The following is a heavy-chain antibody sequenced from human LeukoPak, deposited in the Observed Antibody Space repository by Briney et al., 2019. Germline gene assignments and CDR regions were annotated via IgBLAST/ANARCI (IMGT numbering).Heavy chain of an antibody. CDR1: GGAISSGSYY. D-gene: IGHD6-13*01. Sequence: SQTLSLTCTVSGGAISSGSYYWSWIRQPAGKGLEWIGRIYTSGSTNYNPSLKSRVTISVDTSKNQFSLKLSSVTAADTALYYCARDHATSSSWYGHAYWGQGILVTVSS. CDR2: IYTSGST. V-gene: IGHV4-61*02. CDR3: ARDHATSSSWYGHAY. J-gene: IGHJ4*02.